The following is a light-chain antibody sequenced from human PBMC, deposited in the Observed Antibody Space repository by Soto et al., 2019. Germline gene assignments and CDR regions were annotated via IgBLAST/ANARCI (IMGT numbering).Light chain of an antibody. Sequence: EIVMTQSPATLSVSPGERATLSCRASQSVSSNLAWYQQKPGQAPRLLIYGASTRATGIPARFSGSGSGTEFNLTISSLQSEDFAVYYCQHYNFWPPWTFGQGTKVEIK. V-gene: IGKV3-15*01. CDR3: QHYNFWPPWT. CDR2: GAS. J-gene: IGKJ1*01. CDR1: QSVSSN.